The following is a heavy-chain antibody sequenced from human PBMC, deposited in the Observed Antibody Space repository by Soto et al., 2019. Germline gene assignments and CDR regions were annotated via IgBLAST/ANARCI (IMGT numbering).Heavy chain of an antibody. V-gene: IGHV4-59*01. CDR3: AREYRIWEQLVLVAFDI. Sequence: SETLSLTCTVSGGSISSYYWSWIRQPPGKGLEWIGYIYYSGSTNYNPSLKSRVTISVDTSKNQFSLKLSSVTAADTAVYYCAREYRIWEQLVLVAFDIWGQGTMVTVSS. D-gene: IGHD6-6*01. J-gene: IGHJ3*02. CDR2: IYYSGST. CDR1: GGSISSYY.